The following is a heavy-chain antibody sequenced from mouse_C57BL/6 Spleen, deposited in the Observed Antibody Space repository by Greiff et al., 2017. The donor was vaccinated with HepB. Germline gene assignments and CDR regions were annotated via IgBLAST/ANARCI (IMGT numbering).Heavy chain of an antibody. V-gene: IGHV1-50*01. J-gene: IGHJ2*01. CDR3: ARYHYYGSAY. D-gene: IGHD1-1*01. CDR2: IDPSDSYT. CDR1: GYTFTSYW. Sequence: VKLQESGAELVKPGASVKLSCKASGYTFTSYWMQWVKQRPGQGLEWIGEIDPSDSYTNYNQKFKGKATLTVDTSSSTAYMQLSSLTSEDSAVYYCARYHYYGSAYWGQGTTLTVSS.